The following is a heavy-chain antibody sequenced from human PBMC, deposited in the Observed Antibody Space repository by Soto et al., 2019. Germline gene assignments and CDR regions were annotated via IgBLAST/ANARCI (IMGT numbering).Heavy chain of an antibody. J-gene: IGHJ6*02. CDR3: ARVGGCGGDCYSYYYYGMDV. D-gene: IGHD2-21*02. V-gene: IGHV5-51*01. Sequence: GESLKISCKGSGYSFTSYWIGWVRQMPGKGLEWMGIIYPGDSDTRYSPSFQGQVTISADKSISTAYLQWSSLKASDTAMYYCARVGGCGGDCYSYYYYGMDVWGQGTTVTVSS. CDR2: IYPGDSDT. CDR1: GYSFTSYW.